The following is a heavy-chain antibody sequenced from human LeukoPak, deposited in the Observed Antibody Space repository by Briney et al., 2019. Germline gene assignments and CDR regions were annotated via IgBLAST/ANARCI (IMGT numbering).Heavy chain of an antibody. CDR2: IVVGSGNT. J-gene: IGHJ4*02. V-gene: IGHV1-58*02. CDR3: ARDTTDSSSSNYDYVWGSYRPIAAFDY. CDR1: GFTFTSSA. D-gene: IGHD3-16*02. Sequence: GASVKVSCKASGFTFTSSAMQWVRQARGQRLEWIGWIVVGSGNTNYAQKFQGRVTITADKSTSTAYMELSSLRSEDTAVYYCARDTTDSSSSNYDYVWGSYRPIAAFDYWGQGTLVTVSS.